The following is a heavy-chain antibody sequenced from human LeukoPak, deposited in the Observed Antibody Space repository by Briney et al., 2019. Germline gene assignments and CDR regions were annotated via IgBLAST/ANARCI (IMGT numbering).Heavy chain of an antibody. V-gene: IGHV3-74*03. CDR2: INSDGSIT. CDR3: ARGRYYGMDV. Sequence: GGSLRLSCAASGFTFSTFWMHWVRQAPGKGLVWVSGINSDGSITTYADSVKGRFTISRDNAENTLYLQMNSLRAEDTAVYYCARGRYYGMDVWGQGTTVTASS. J-gene: IGHJ6*02. CDR1: GFTFSTFW.